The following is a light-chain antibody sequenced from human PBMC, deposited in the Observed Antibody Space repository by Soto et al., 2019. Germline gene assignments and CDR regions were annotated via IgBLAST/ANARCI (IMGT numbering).Light chain of an antibody. CDR3: QKYNSAPLT. J-gene: IGKJ1*01. CDR2: AAS. Sequence: DIQMPQSPSSLSASVVYRLTEPFXARLPISNYLAWYQQKPGKIPNLLIYAASTLQAGVPSRFSGSGSGTDFTLTISSLQPEDVAAYYCQKYNSAPLTFGQGTKVDIK. V-gene: IGKV1-27*01. CDR1: LPISNY.